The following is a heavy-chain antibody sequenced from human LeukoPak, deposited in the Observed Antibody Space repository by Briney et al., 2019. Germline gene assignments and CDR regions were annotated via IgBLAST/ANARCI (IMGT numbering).Heavy chain of an antibody. D-gene: IGHD3-16*01. J-gene: IGHJ4*02. CDR3: ARGWGSLVRLNEFVY. CDR1: GFTYRNYG. V-gene: IGHV3-33*01. Sequence: GGSLRLSCGASGFTYRNYGIHWVREAPGKGLEWVAVIWHDGSNIFYTDSVKGGFTISRDNSQNTLYLQMNSLSPEDTAVYYCARGWGSLVRLNEFVYWGQGTLVTVFS. CDR2: IWHDGSNI.